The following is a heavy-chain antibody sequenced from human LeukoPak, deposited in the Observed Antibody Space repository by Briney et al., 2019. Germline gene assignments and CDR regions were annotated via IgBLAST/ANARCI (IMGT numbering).Heavy chain of an antibody. CDR1: GYTFTSYG. V-gene: IGHV1-18*01. Sequence: GASVKVSCKASGYTFTSYGISWVRQAPGQGLEWMGWISAYNGNTNYAQKLQGRITMTTDTSTSTAYMDLRSLRSDDTAAYYCARDYYDSSGYLRDYWGQGTLVTVSS. CDR3: ARDYYDSSGYLRDY. CDR2: ISAYNGNT. J-gene: IGHJ4*02. D-gene: IGHD3-22*01.